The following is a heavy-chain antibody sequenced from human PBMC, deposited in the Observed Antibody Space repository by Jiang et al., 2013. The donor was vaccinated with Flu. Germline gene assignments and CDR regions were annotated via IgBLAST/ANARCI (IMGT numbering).Heavy chain of an antibody. Sequence: QLVESGPRLVKPGETLSLTCSISGGSIRSGDSYWGWIRQPPGEGLEWIGSFYHAGTPDYNPSLQSRVTISVDKPIHQFSLSLTSATATDTATYYCVRLDYYDSSARNWGQGTLVTVSA. CDR3: VRLDYYDSSARN. CDR2: FYHAGTP. J-gene: IGHJ4*02. D-gene: IGHD3-22*01. CDR1: GGSIRSGDSY. V-gene: IGHV4-39*01.